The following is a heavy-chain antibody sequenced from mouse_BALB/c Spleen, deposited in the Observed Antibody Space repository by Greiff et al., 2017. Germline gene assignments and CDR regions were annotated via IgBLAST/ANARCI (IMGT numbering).Heavy chain of an antibody. CDR3: ARHDYDGGPYAMDY. CDR2: ISSGGSYT. Sequence: EVKVVESGGGLVKPGGSLKLSCAASGFTFSSYAMSWVRQTPEKRLEWVATISSGGSYTYYPDSVKGRFTISRGNAKNTLYLQMSSLRSEDTAMYYCARHDYDGGPYAMDYWGQGTSVTVSS. V-gene: IGHV5-9-3*01. J-gene: IGHJ4*01. D-gene: IGHD2-4*01. CDR1: GFTFSSYA.